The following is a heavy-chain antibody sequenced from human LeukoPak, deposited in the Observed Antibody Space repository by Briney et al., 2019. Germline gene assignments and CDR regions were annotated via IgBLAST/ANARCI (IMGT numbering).Heavy chain of an antibody. J-gene: IGHJ4*02. CDR2: ASGDST. Sequence: GGSLRLSCAASGFTFSSYAMSWVRQAPGKGPEGVSTASGDSTYYSESVKGRFTISRDNSKNTLYLQVSSLRAEDTAVYYCAKVYKPGWCQYFDLWGQGTVVTVSS. V-gene: IGHV3-23*01. CDR1: GFTFSSYA. CDR3: AKVYKPGWCQYFDL. D-gene: IGHD6-19*01.